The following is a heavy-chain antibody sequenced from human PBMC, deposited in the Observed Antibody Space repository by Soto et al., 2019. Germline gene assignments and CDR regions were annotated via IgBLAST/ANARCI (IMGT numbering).Heavy chain of an antibody. CDR3: AHRRGISYYFFDY. CDR2: IYWDDDK. J-gene: IGHJ4*02. Sequence: QITLKESGPTLVQPTQTLTLTCTFSGFSLSTSGVSVGWIRQPPGKALEWLALIYWDDDKRYSPSLKSRHTITKDTSKTQVVLTVTNMDPVDTATYYCAHRRGISYYFFDYWGPGTLVTVSS. CDR1: GFSLSTSGVS. V-gene: IGHV2-5*02. D-gene: IGHD2-15*01.